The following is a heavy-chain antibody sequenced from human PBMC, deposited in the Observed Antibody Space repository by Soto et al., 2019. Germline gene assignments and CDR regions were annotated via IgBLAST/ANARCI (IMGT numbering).Heavy chain of an antibody. CDR1: GGSIRNYY. CDR3: ARGAYYYGMDV. J-gene: IGHJ6*02. V-gene: IGHV4-59*01. Sequence: SETLSLTCTVSGGSIRNYYWSWIRQPPGKGLEWIGYIYYTGSTNYDPSLKSRVTISVDTSGNRFSLKVSSVTAADTAVYYCARGAYYYGMDVWGQGTTVTVSS. CDR2: IYYTGST.